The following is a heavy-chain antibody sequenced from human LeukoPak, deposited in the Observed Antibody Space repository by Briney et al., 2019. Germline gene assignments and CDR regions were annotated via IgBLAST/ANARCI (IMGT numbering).Heavy chain of an antibody. J-gene: IGHJ4*02. CDR2: ISAYNGNT. D-gene: IGHD6-19*01. V-gene: IGHV1-18*01. Sequence: GASVKVSCKASGYTFTSYGISWVRQAPGQGLEWMGWISAYNGNTNYAQKLQGRVTMTTDTSTSTAYMELRSLRAEDTAVYYCARDPRKEKWIAVAGTFADYWGQGTLVTVSS. CDR1: GYTFTSYG. CDR3: ARDPRKEKWIAVAGTFADY.